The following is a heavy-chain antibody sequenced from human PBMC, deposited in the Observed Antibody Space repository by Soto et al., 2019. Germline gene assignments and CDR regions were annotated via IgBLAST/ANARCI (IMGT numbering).Heavy chain of an antibody. CDR2: ISGSGSSK. D-gene: IGHD3-3*01. Sequence: PGGSLRLSCAASGFTFSSYAMHWVRQAPGKGLEWVAAISGSGSSKYYADSVKGRFTISRDNSKNTLYLQMNSLRAEDTAVYYWAKGPPPYDFWSGYFDYWGQGTLVTVSS. CDR1: GFTFSSYA. V-gene: IGHV3-23*01. J-gene: IGHJ4*02. CDR3: AKGPPPYDFWSGYFDY.